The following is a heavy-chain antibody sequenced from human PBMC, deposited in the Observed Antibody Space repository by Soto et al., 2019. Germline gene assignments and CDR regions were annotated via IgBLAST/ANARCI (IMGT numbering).Heavy chain of an antibody. CDR3: ASPIAAADPYYYGTDV. CDR1: GGSISSYY. D-gene: IGHD6-13*01. CDR2: IYYSGST. Sequence: SETLSLTCTVSGGSISSYYWSWIRQPPGKGLEWIGYIYYSGSTNYNPSLKSRVTISVDTSKNQFSLKLSSVTAADTAVYYCASPIAAADPYYYGTDVWGQGTTVTVSS. V-gene: IGHV4-59*12. J-gene: IGHJ6*02.